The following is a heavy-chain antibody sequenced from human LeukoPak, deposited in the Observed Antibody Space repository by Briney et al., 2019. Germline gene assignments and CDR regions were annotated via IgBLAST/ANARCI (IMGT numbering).Heavy chain of an antibody. CDR3: ATGDYGDQYYFDY. J-gene: IGHJ4*02. Sequence: ASAKVSCKASGYTFTSYYMHWVRQAPGQGLEWMGIINPSGGSTSYAQKFQGRVTITADKSTSTAYMELSSLRSEDTAVYYCATGDYGDQYYFDYWGQGTLVTVSS. V-gene: IGHV1-46*01. CDR2: INPSGGST. CDR1: GYTFTSYY. D-gene: IGHD4-17*01.